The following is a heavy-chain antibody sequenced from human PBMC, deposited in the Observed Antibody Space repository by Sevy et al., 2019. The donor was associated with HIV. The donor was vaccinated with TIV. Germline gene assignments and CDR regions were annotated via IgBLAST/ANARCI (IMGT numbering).Heavy chain of an antibody. V-gene: IGHV3-23*01. J-gene: IGHJ6*02. CDR1: GFPFSSYA. CDR3: AKRRVQSGLSGGGANYGMDV. Sequence: GWSLRLSCAASGFPFSSYAMSWVRQAPGKGLEWVSTLIGGGSRTYYADSVTGRFIISRDNSRNTLYLQMNSLRAEDTAIYYGAKRRVQSGLSGGGANYGMDVCGRGTTVTVSS. D-gene: IGHD2-8*02. CDR2: LIGGGSRT.